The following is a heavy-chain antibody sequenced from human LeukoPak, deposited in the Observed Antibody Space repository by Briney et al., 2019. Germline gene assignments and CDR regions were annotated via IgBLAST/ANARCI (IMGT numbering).Heavy chain of an antibody. J-gene: IGHJ4*02. V-gene: IGHV1-3*01. CDR1: GYTFTSYA. CDR3: ARDRGYYDSSGYYIVPTYYFDY. D-gene: IGHD3-22*01. Sequence: ASVKVSCKASGYTFTSYAMHWVRQAPGQRLGWMGWINAGNGNTKYSQKFQGRVTITRDTSASTAYMELSSLRSEDTAVYYCARDRGYYDSSGYYIVPTYYFDYWGQGTLVTVSS. CDR2: INAGNGNT.